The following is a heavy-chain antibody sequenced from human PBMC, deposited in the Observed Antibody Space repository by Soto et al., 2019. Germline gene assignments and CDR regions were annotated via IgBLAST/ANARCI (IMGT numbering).Heavy chain of an antibody. CDR2: IGPESGAT. CDR1: GYTFTGHY. D-gene: IGHD1-26*01. J-gene: IGHJ4*02. Sequence: ASVKVSCKASGYTFTGHYIHWVRQAPEQGPEWMGEIGPESGATRYAQKFQGRVTMTRDMSITTVYMELNNLSPDDTAVYYCGRGRGGQIVGFYWGQGTTVTVSS. V-gene: IGHV1-2*02. CDR3: GRGRGGQIVGFY.